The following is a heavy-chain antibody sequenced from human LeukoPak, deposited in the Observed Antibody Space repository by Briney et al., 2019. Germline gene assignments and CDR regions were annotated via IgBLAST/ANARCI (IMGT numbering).Heavy chain of an antibody. V-gene: IGHV3-66*01. CDR2: IYSGGST. D-gene: IGHD5-18*01. CDR1: GFTVSSNY. CDR3: AGAKAMVRGNWFDP. J-gene: IGHJ5*02. Sequence: GALRLSCAASGFTVSSNYMSWVRQAPGKGLEWVSVIYSGGSTYYADSVKGRFTISRDNSENTLYLQMNSLRAEDTAVYYCAGAKAMVRGNWFDPWGQGTLVTVSS.